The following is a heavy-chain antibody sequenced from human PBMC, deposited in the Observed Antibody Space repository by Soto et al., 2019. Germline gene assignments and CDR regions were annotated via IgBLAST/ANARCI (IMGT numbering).Heavy chain of an antibody. Sequence: SETLSLTCTVSGGSISSGGYYWSWIRQHPGKGLEWIGYIYYSGSTYYNPSLKSRVTISVDTSKNQFSLKLSSVTAADTAVYYCARDSYYYDSSGYYYFDYWGQGTLVTVSS. D-gene: IGHD3-22*01. CDR3: ARDSYYYDSSGYYYFDY. CDR1: GGSISSGGYY. CDR2: IYYSGST. V-gene: IGHV4-31*03. J-gene: IGHJ4*02.